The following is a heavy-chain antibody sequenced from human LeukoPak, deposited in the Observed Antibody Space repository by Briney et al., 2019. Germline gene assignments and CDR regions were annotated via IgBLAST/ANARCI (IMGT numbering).Heavy chain of an antibody. Sequence: GGSLRLSCAASGFTLSSYSMKWVRQAPGKGLEGVSYISSSSSSTIYYADSVKGRFTISRDNAKNSLYLQMNSLRAEDTAVYYCARDRLTTVTTPRYYYYYMDVWGKGTTVTVSS. CDR1: GFTLSSYS. J-gene: IGHJ6*03. CDR2: ISSSSSSTI. D-gene: IGHD4-17*01. CDR3: ARDRLTTVTTPRYYYYYMDV. V-gene: IGHV3-48*04.